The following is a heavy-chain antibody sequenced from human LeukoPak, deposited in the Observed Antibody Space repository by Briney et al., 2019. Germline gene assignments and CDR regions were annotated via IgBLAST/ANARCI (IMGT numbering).Heavy chain of an antibody. V-gene: IGHV4-39*07. CDR1: GGSINSSSCY. J-gene: IGHJ2*01. Sequence: SETLSLTCTVSGGSINSSSCYWGWIRQPPGKGLEWIGNIYYSGSTYYNLSLKSRVTISVDTSKNQFSLKLNSVTAADTAVYYCARDGGYSYGYGWYFDLWGRGTLVTVSS. D-gene: IGHD5-18*01. CDR2: IYYSGST. CDR3: ARDGGYSYGYGWYFDL.